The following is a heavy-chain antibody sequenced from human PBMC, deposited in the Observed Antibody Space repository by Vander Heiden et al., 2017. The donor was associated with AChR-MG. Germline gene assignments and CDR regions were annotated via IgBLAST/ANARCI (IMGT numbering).Heavy chain of an antibody. CDR1: AFTFGDYA. Sequence: VRLVVSGGGMVQPGRSLRLSCTASAFTFGDYAVSWVRQGPGKGLGWVGFIGSKAYGGATEYAASVKGRFTISRDDSKSIAYLQMNSLKTEDTAVYYCTRGLGLFDYWGQGTLVTVSS. V-gene: IGHV3-49*04. J-gene: IGHJ4*02. D-gene: IGHD3-16*01. CDR2: IGSKAYGGAT. CDR3: TRGLGLFDY.